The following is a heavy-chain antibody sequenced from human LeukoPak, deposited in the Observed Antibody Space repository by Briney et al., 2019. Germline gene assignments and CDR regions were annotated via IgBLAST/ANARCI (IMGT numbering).Heavy chain of an antibody. CDR2: IIPIFGTA. CDR3: ARASYYYDSSGYRRYNWFDP. Sequence: SVKVSCKASGGTFSSYAISWVRQAPGQGLEWMGRIIPIFGTANYAQKFQGRVTITTDESTSTAYMELSSLRSEDTAVYYCARASYYYDSSGYRRYNWFDPRGQGTLVTVSS. V-gene: IGHV1-69*05. CDR1: GGTFSSYA. J-gene: IGHJ5*02. D-gene: IGHD3-22*01.